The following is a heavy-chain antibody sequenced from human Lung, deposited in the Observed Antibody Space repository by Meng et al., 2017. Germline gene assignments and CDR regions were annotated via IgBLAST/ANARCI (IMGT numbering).Heavy chain of an antibody. Sequence: SETLSLTFTVSGGSISTFFWNWIRQSPQKGLEWIGYVYYTGSSKYSPSLESRLTLSVDTTKNELSLRLNSVTAADTAIYYCARGFRGSTSFQYGLDVWGQGTTVTVSS. J-gene: IGHJ6*02. CDR3: ARGFRGSTSFQYGLDV. CDR1: GGSISTFF. D-gene: IGHD2-2*01. CDR2: VYYTGSS. V-gene: IGHV4-59*01.